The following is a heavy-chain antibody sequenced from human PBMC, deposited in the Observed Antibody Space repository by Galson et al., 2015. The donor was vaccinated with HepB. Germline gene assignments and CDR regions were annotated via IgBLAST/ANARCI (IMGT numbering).Heavy chain of an antibody. Sequence: SVKVSCKASGGNFNDFAITWVRKAPGQGLEWVGRIIPAFGAANYAQKFQGRLTISADKSTGTAYMDLTNLRSEDTAVYYCARQDDYGSGTYPHWYGLDVWAQGTTVTVSS. V-gene: IGHV1-69*06. D-gene: IGHD3-16*02. CDR3: ARQDDYGSGTYPHWYGLDV. J-gene: IGHJ6*02. CDR1: GGNFNDFA. CDR2: IIPAFGAA.